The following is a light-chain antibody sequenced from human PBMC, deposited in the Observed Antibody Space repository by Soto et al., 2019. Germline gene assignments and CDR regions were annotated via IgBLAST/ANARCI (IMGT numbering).Light chain of an antibody. V-gene: IGKV1-9*01. CDR1: QDINTY. CDR2: AAS. J-gene: IGKJ5*01. CDR3: QQRKSYPIT. Sequence: DIQLTQSQPFLSASVGERVTITCRASQDINTYLAWYQQKPGKAPKLLIFAASTLQNGVPSRFSGSGSGTEFTVTITSLQPEDFATYYCQQRKSYPITFGQGTRLEIK.